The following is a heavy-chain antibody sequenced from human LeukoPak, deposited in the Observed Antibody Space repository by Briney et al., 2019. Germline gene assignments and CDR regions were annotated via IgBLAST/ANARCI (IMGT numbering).Heavy chain of an antibody. CDR2: ISYDGSNK. V-gene: IGHV3-30*03. CDR3: ARQAAGTDH. CDR1: GFTFSSYG. J-gene: IGHJ4*02. Sequence: PGGSLRLSCAASGFTFSSYGMHWVRQAPGKGLEWVAVISYDGSNKYYADSVKGRFTISRDNSKNTLYLQMNSLRAEDTAVYYCARQAAGTDHWGQGTLVTVSS. D-gene: IGHD6-13*01.